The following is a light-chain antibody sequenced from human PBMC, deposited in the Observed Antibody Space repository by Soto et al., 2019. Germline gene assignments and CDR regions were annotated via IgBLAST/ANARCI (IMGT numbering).Light chain of an antibody. CDR3: SSDAGNYNYV. CDR2: EVT. J-gene: IGLJ1*01. V-gene: IGLV2-8*01. Sequence: QSALTQPSSASGSPGQSVTIPCTGTSSDVGGYDHVSWYQQHPGKAPKLMIYEVTKRPAGVPDRFSGSKSGNTASLTVSGLQAEDEADYYCSSDAGNYNYVFGTGTKLTVL. CDR1: SSDVGGYDH.